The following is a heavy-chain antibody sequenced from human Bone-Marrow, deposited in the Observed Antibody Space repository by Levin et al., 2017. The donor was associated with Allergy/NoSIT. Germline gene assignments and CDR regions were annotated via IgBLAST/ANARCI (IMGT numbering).Heavy chain of an antibody. J-gene: IGHJ4*02. D-gene: IGHD4-11*01. Sequence: GGSLRLSCAASGFTFSDYYMSWIRQAPGKGLEWVSYISSSGSTIYYADSVKGRFTISRDNAKNSLYLQMNSLRAEDTAVYYCARDRLTTVTTTIRGYWGQGTLVTVSS. CDR2: ISSSGSTI. CDR3: ARDRLTTVTTTIRGY. V-gene: IGHV3-11*01. CDR1: GFTFSDYY.